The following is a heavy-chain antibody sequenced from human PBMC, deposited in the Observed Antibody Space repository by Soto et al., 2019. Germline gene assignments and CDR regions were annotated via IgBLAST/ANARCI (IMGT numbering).Heavy chain of an antibody. CDR2: ISYDGSNK. Sequence: GGSLRLSCAASGFTFSSYGMHWVRQAPGKGLEWVAVISYDGSNKYYADSVKGRFTISRDNSKNTLYLQMNSLRAEDTAVYYCAKYYGSGSYYTNWFDPWGQGT. V-gene: IGHV3-30*18. CDR3: AKYYGSGSYYTNWFDP. J-gene: IGHJ5*02. CDR1: GFTFSSYG. D-gene: IGHD3-10*01.